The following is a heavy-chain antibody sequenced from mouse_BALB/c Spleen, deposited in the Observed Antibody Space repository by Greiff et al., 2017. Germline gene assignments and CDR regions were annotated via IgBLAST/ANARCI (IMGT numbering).Heavy chain of an antibody. J-gene: IGHJ3*01. CDR2: ILPGSGST. CDR3: ARGGNSFAY. V-gene: IGHV1-9*01. D-gene: IGHD2-1*01. Sequence: VQLQQSGAELMKPGASVKISCKATGYTFSSYWIEWVKQRPGHGLEWIGEILPGSGSTNYNEKFKGKATFTADTSSNTAYMQFSSLTSEDSAVYYCARGGNSFAYWGQGTLVTVSA. CDR1: GYTFSSYW.